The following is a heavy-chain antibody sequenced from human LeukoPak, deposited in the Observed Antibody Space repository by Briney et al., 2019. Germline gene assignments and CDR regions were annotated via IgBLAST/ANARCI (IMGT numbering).Heavy chain of an antibody. CDR3: TRDGHPGPYFDY. Sequence: GGSLRLSCTASGFTFGDYAMSWVRQAPGKGLEWVGFIRSKAYGGTTEYAASVKGRFTISRDDSKSIAYLQMNSLKTEDTAMYYCTRDGHPGPYFDYWGQGTLVTVSS. D-gene: IGHD3-10*01. V-gene: IGHV3-49*04. CDR1: GFTFGDYA. J-gene: IGHJ4*02. CDR2: IRSKAYGGTT.